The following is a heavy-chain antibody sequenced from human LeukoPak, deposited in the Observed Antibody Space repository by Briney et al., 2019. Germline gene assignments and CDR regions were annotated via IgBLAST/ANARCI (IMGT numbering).Heavy chain of an antibody. Sequence: SETLSLTCTVSGYSISSGYYWGWIRQPPGKGLEWIGSIYHSGSTYYNPSLKSRVTISVDTSMNQFSLKLSSVTAADTAVYYCARGGYPFDYWGQGTLVTVSS. J-gene: IGHJ4*02. D-gene: IGHD6-13*01. CDR3: ARGGYPFDY. CDR2: IYHSGST. V-gene: IGHV4-38-2*02. CDR1: GYSISSGYY.